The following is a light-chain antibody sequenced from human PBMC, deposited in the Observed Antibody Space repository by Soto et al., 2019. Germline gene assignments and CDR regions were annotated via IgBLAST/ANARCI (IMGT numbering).Light chain of an antibody. CDR1: RSDVGGYTY. V-gene: IGLV2-14*01. J-gene: IGLJ1*01. CDR2: DVS. Sequence: QSALTQPASVSGSPGQSITISCTGTRSDVGGYTYVSWYQQHPGKAPKLMIYDVSYRPSGVSNRFSGSKSGNTASLTISGLQAEEEADYYCCSSTSSNTYVFGTGTKVTVL. CDR3: CSSTSSNTYV.